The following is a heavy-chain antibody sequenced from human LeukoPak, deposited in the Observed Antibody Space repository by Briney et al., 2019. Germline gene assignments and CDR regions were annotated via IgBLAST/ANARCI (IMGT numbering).Heavy chain of an antibody. J-gene: IGHJ4*02. V-gene: IGHV4-59*01. Sequence: PSETLSLTCTVSGGSISSYYWSWIRQPPGKGLEWIGYIYYSGSTNYNPSLKSRVTISVDTSKNQFSLKLSSVTAADTAVYYCAKGPIFDYVWGSYRYFDYWGQGTLVTVSS. CDR2: IYYSGST. D-gene: IGHD3-16*02. CDR1: GGSISSYY. CDR3: AKGPIFDYVWGSYRYFDY.